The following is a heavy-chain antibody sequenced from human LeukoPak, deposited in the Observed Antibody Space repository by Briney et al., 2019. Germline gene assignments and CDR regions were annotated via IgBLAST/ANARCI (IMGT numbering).Heavy chain of an antibody. CDR2: ISSSGSTI. Sequence: PGGSLRLSCAASGFTFSDYYMSWIRQAPGKGLERVSYISSSGSTIYYADSVKGRFTISRDNAKNPLYLQMNSLRAEDTAVYYCASGIGDPPGYYYYYYMDVWGKGTTVTISS. V-gene: IGHV3-11*01. D-gene: IGHD3-10*01. CDR3: ASGIGDPPGYYYYYYMDV. CDR1: GFTFSDYY. J-gene: IGHJ6*03.